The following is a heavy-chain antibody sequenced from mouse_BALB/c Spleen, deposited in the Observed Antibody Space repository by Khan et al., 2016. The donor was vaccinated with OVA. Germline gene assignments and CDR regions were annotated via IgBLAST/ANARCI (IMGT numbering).Heavy chain of an antibody. CDR3: ARGGITTGYFDY. CDR1: GYTFTSYW. V-gene: IGHV1-87*01. D-gene: IGHD1-1*01. J-gene: IGHJ2*01. Sequence: QVQLQQSGTELARPGASVKLSCKASGYTFTSYWMQWVKQRPGQGLEWIGAIYLGDGNTRYTQKFKGKATLTADKSSSTAYMQLSSLASEDSAVYYCARGGITTGYFDYWGQGTTLTVSS. CDR2: IYLGDGNT.